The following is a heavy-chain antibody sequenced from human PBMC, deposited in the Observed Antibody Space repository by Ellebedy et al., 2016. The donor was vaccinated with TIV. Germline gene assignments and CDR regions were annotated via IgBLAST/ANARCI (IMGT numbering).Heavy chain of an antibody. D-gene: IGHD1-26*01. CDR2: TRNKANSYTT. Sequence: PGGSLRLSCAASGISLSEHYIDWVRQAPGKGLEWVGRTRNKANSYTTEYAAAVEGRFTISRDESTNSLYRQMNSLKTEDTAVYYCARDGNGGLVGETAFDIWGQGTMVTVSS. CDR3: ARDGNGGLVGETAFDI. J-gene: IGHJ3*02. CDR1: GISLSEHY. V-gene: IGHV3-72*01.